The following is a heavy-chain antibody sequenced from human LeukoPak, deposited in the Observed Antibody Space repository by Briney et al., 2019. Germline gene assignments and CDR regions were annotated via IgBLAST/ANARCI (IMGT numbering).Heavy chain of an antibody. CDR2: ISYDGSNK. D-gene: IGHD6-13*01. Sequence: GGSLRLSCAASGFTFSSYAMHWVRQAPGKGLEWVAVISYDGSNKYYADSVKGRFTISRDNAKNSLYLQMNSLRAEDTAVYYCARYWGYSSSHPYWGQGTLVTVSS. V-gene: IGHV3-30-3*01. CDR1: GFTFSSYA. J-gene: IGHJ4*02. CDR3: ARYWGYSSSHPY.